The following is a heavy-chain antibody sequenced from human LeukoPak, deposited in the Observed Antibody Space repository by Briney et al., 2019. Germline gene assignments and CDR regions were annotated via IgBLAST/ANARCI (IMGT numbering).Heavy chain of an antibody. CDR3: AKDGYSSIPGFHSEY. CDR2: INKDASIT. D-gene: IGHD6-13*01. Sequence: PGGSLRVSCEASGFTFSAYWMHWIRQVPGKGLVWVSSINKDASITRYADSVKGRFTISRDNSKKTLYLHLNSLRVEDAAVYYCAKDGYSSIPGFHSEYWGQGTPVTVSS. J-gene: IGHJ4*02. CDR1: GFTFSAYW. V-gene: IGHV3-74*01.